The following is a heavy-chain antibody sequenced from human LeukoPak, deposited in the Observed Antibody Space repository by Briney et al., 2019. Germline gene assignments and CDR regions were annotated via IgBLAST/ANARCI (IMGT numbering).Heavy chain of an antibody. D-gene: IGHD2-2*01. Sequence: SETPSLTCAVYGGSFSGYYWSWIRQPPGKGLEWIGEINHSGSTNYNPSLKSRVTISVDTSKNQFSLKLSSVTAADTAVYYCARGRYCSSTSCYNWFDPWGQGTLVTVSS. CDR1: GGSFSGYY. CDR3: ARGRYCSSTSCYNWFDP. V-gene: IGHV4-34*01. CDR2: INHSGST. J-gene: IGHJ5*02.